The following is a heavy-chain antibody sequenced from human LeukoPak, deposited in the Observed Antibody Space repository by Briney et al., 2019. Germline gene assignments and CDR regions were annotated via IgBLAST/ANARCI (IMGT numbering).Heavy chain of an antibody. CDR3: ARDKPRGHEDY. V-gene: IGHV4-31*03. CDR2: IYYSGST. Sequence: SETLSLTCTVSGGSISSGGYYWSWIRQHPGKGLEWIGYIYYSGSTYYNPSLKSRVTISVDTSKNQFSLKLSSVTAADTAVYYCARDKPRGHEDYWGQGTLVTVSS. D-gene: IGHD5-12*01. CDR1: GGSISSGGYY. J-gene: IGHJ4*02.